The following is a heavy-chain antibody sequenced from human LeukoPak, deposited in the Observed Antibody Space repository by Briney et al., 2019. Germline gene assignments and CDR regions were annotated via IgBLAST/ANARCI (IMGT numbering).Heavy chain of an antibody. D-gene: IGHD2-21*02. CDR1: GYTFTRNW. CDR2: INPKDGAT. CDR3: ARGHSIEMCGGGCFASWFDP. V-gene: IGHV1-46*01. J-gene: IGHJ5*02. Sequence: ASVKVSCKTSGYTFTRNWMHWVRQAPGRGLEWMGIINPKDGATDFAQRFQGRVTMTTDTSTSSVYMELSSLRSDDTAVYYCARGHSIEMCGGGCFASWFDPWGQGTLVTVSS.